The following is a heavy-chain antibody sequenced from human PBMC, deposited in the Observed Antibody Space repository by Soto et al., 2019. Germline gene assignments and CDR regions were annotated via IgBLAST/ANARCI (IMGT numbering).Heavy chain of an antibody. CDR2: MNPNSGNT. Sequence: QVQLVQSGAEVKKPGASVKVSCKASGYTFTSYDINWVRQATGQGLEWMGWMNPNSGNTGYAQKFQGRVTMTMNTSISKAYMALSSLRSEETAVYYCARGRSIRGWIAARPYSFDFWGQGTLVTVSS. CDR1: GYTFTSYD. D-gene: IGHD6-6*01. CDR3: ARGRSIRGWIAARPYSFDF. J-gene: IGHJ4*02. V-gene: IGHV1-8*01.